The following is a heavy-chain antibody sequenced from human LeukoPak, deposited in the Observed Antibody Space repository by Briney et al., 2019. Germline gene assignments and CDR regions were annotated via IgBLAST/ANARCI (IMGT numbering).Heavy chain of an antibody. CDR1: GYTLTELS. J-gene: IGHJ4*02. V-gene: IGHV1-24*01. D-gene: IGHD3-22*01. CDR2: FDPEDGET. CDR3: ATDYYDSSGYLSAWDY. Sequence: ASVKVSCKVSGYTLTELSMHWVRQAPGKGLEWMGGFDPEDGETIYAQKFQGRVTMTEDTSTDTAYMELSSLRSEDTAVYYCATDYYDSSGYLSAWDYWGQGTLVTVSS.